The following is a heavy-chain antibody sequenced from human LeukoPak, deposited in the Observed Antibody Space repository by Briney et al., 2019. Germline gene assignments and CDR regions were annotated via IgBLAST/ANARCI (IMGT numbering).Heavy chain of an antibody. D-gene: IGHD4-17*01. CDR2: IYHSGST. CDR1: GGSISSGGYS. J-gene: IGHJ4*02. CDR3: ARGYDYGDYYFDY. V-gene: IGHV4-30-2*01. Sequence: SETLSLTCAVSGGSISSGGYSWSWIRQPPGKGLEWIGYIYHSGSTYYNPSLKSRVTISVDRSKNQFSLKLSSATAADTAVYYCARGYDYGDYYFDYWGQGTLVTVSS.